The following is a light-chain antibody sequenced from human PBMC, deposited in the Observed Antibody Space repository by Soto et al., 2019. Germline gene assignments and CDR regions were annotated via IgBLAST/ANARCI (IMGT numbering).Light chain of an antibody. V-gene: IGLV2-14*01. J-gene: IGLJ2*01. CDR3: SSHTTSGTLI. CDR2: EDN. Sequence: QSVLTQPASVSGSPGQSITISCTGSSSDVGGYDYVSWYQQHPGKAPKLMIYEDNNRPSGVSNRFSGSKSGNTASLTISGLQAEDEAYYYCSSHTTSGTLIFGGGTKLTVL. CDR1: SSDVGGYDY.